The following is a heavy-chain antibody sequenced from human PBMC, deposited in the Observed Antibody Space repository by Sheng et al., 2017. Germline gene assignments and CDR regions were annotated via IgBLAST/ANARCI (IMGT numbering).Heavy chain of an antibody. V-gene: IGHV3-11*05. CDR1: GFSFSDSY. J-gene: IGHJ6*03. Sequence: QVQLVESGGGLVKPGGSLRLSCAASGFSFSDSYMAWVRQVPGKGLEWVSFIGPDSNHRNHADSVKGRFATSRDNARNSLYLQMNSLRVEDTAVYFCVREVTDDSSSGYSFYYMDVWGKGTTVTVS. CDR2: IGPDSNHR. D-gene: IGHD6-6*01. CDR3: VREVTDDSSSGYSFYYMDV.